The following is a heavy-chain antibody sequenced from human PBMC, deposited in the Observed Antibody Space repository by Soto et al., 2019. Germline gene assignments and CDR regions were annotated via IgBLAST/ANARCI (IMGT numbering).Heavy chain of an antibody. CDR1: GFTFSSYA. V-gene: IGHV3-23*01. CDR3: AKYYKNDLWSGSLMDV. J-gene: IGHJ6*03. CDR2: ISGSGGST. D-gene: IGHD3-3*01. Sequence: GGSLRLSCAASGFTFSSYAMSWVRQAPGKGLEWVSAISGSGGSTYYADSVKGRFTISRDNSKNTLYLQMNSLRAEDTAVYYCAKYYKNDLWSGSLMDVSGKATTVTVSS.